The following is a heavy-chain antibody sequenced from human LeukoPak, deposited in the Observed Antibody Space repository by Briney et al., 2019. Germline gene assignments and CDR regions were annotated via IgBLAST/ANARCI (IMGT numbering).Heavy chain of an antibody. V-gene: IGHV3-7*01. CDR2: IKQDGSEK. D-gene: IGHD1-26*01. CDR1: GFTFSSYW. J-gene: IGHJ3*02. CDR3: ARHDPIVGTPDAFDI. Sequence: GGSLRLSCAASGFTFSSYWMSWVRQAPGKGLEWVANIKQDGSEKYYVDSVKGRFTISRDNAKNSLYLQMNSLRAEDTAVYYCARHDPIVGTPDAFDIWGQGTMVTVSS.